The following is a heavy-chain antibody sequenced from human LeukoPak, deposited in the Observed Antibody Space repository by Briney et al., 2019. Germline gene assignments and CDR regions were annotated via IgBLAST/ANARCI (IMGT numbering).Heavy chain of an antibody. CDR2: FDPEDGET. CDR3: ATVSGSYYWFDP. V-gene: IGHV1-24*01. Sequence: ASVKVSCKVSVYTLTELSMHWVRQAPGKGLEWMGGFDPEDGETIYAQKFQGRVTMTEDTSTDTAYMELSSLRSEDTAVYYCATVSGSYYWFDPWGQGTLVTVSS. D-gene: IGHD1-26*01. CDR1: VYTLTELS. J-gene: IGHJ5*02.